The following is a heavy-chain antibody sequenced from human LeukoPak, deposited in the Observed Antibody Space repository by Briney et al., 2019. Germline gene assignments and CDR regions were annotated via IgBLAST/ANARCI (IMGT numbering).Heavy chain of an antibody. CDR3: ARADGYNLGDF. Sequence: ASVKVSCKASGYTFTGYYLHWVRQAPGQGLEDMGWINPNTGGTNYVQKFQGRVTMTRDTSISTGYMELSSLRSDDTALYYCARADGYNLGDFWGQGTQVTVSS. D-gene: IGHD5-24*01. J-gene: IGHJ4*02. CDR2: INPNTGGT. V-gene: IGHV1-2*02. CDR1: GYTFTGYY.